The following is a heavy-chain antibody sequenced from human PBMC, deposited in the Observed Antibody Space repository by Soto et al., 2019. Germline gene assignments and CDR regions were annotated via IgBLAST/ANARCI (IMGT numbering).Heavy chain of an antibody. CDR3: TSQGCSYGSVY. D-gene: IGHD5-18*01. CDR2: IRSKANRYAT. CDR1: GFTFSGSA. V-gene: IGHV3-73*02. J-gene: IGHJ4*02. Sequence: EVQLVESGGGLVQPGGSLKLSCAASGFTFSGSAMHWVRQASGNGLEWVGRIRSKANRYATAYVASVKGRFTISRDESKNTASLQTNSLKTEDTAVSYRTSQGCSYGSVYWGQGNLVTVSS.